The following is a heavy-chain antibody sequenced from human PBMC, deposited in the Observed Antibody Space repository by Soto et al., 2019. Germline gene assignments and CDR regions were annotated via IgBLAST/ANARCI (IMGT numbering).Heavy chain of an antibody. CDR2: IYSSGTT. J-gene: IGHJ6*03. V-gene: IGHV4-59*08. Sequence: QVQLQESCPGLVKPSETLSLTCSVSGGSIDGLYWTWVRQSPGRGLEWIGWIYSSGTTTYNPSLKSRVAMSVDTSKNQFSLKLSSVTAADTAIYYCAKPRNHYFMDVWDRGTTVAVSS. CDR1: GGSIDGLY. CDR3: AKPRNHYFMDV.